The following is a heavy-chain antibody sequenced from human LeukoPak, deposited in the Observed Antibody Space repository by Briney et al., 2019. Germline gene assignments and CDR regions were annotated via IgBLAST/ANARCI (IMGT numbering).Heavy chain of an antibody. CDR3: ARDISSMVRGMDV. CDR1: GFTFRSYW. Sequence: GGSLRLSCAASGFTFRSYWMSWVRQAPGKGLGWVANIKQDGSEKYYVDSVKGRFTISRDNAKNSLYLQMNSLRVEDTAVYYCARDISSMVRGMDVWGKGTTVTVSS. D-gene: IGHD3-10*01. J-gene: IGHJ6*03. V-gene: IGHV3-7*01. CDR2: IKQDGSEK.